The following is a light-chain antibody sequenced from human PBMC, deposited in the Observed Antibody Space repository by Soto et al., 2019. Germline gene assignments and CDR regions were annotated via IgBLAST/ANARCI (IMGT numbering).Light chain of an antibody. V-gene: IGLV2-8*01. CDR3: SSYAGNRHFYV. CDR1: SSDVGGYNF. Sequence: QSALTQPPSASESPGQSVTISCTGTSSDVGGYNFVSWYQQHPGKAPKLMIYEVSKRPSGIPDRFSGSKSGNTASLTVSGLQAEDEADYYCSSYAGNRHFYVFGTGTKLTVL. CDR2: EVS. J-gene: IGLJ1*01.